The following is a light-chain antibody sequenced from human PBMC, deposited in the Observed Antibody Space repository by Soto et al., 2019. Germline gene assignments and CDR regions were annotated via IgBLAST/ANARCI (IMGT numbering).Light chain of an antibody. Sequence: QSVPTQPPSVSGAPGQRVTISCTGSSSNIGAGYDVHWYKQLPGTAPKLLIYGNNNRPSGVPDRFSGSKSGTSASLAITGLQAEDEAEFYCQSYDSSLSDRYVFGTGTKVTVL. CDR2: GNN. CDR1: SSNIGAGYD. CDR3: QSYDSSLSDRYV. J-gene: IGLJ1*01. V-gene: IGLV1-40*01.